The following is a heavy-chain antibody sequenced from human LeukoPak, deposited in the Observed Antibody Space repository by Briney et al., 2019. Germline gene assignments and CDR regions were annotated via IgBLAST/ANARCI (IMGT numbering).Heavy chain of an antibody. V-gene: IGHV3-30*18. J-gene: IGHJ4*02. CDR1: GFTLSSYG. Sequence: GGSLRLSCAASGFTLSSYGMHWVRQAPGKGLEWVAVISYDGSNKYYADSVKGRFTISRDNSKNTLYLQMNSLRAEDTAVYYCAKDWYYYDSSGYYFDYWGQGTLVTVSS. CDR2: ISYDGSNK. CDR3: AKDWYYYDSSGYYFDY. D-gene: IGHD3-22*01.